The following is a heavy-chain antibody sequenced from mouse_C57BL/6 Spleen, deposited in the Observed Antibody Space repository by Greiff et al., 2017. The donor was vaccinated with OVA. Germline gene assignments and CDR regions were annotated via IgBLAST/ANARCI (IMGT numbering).Heavy chain of an antibody. Sequence: EVQLQESGGDLVKPGGSLKLSCAASGFTFSSYGMSWVRQTPDKRLEWVATISSGGSYTYYPDSVKGRFTISRDNAKNTLYLQMSSLKSEDTAMYYCASYYFDYWGQGTTLTVSS. V-gene: IGHV5-6*01. CDR2: ISSGGSYT. CDR1: GFTFSSYG. CDR3: ASYYFDY. J-gene: IGHJ2*01.